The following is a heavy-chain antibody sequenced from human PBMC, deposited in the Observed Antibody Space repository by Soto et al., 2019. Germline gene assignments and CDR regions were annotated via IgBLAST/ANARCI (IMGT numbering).Heavy chain of an antibody. CDR2: IIDSGGST. CDR1: GFTCGSCA. V-gene: IGHV3-23*01. CDR3: AKGRSYYYYYGVDV. Sequence: GGSKRLSCGAAGFTCGSCAVGWVRQAPGKGLEWVSDIIDSGGSTYYADSVKGRFTISRDNSKSTLYLQMNSLRAEDTALYYCAKGRSYYYYYGVDVWGQGTTVTVSS. J-gene: IGHJ6*02.